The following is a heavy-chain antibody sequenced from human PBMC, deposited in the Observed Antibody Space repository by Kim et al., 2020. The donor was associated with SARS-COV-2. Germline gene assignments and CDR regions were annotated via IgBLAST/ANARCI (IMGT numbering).Heavy chain of an antibody. D-gene: IGHD3-9*01. CDR1: GFTFSSYS. J-gene: IGHJ2*01. CDR3: AREEVYDILSGYFPSWYFDL. Sequence: GGSLRLSCAASGFTFSSYSMNWVRQAPGKGLEWVSSISSSSSYIYYADSVKGRFTISRDNHKNSLYLQMNSLRAEDTAVYYCAREEVYDILSGYFPSWYFDLWGRGTLVTVSS. V-gene: IGHV3-21*01. CDR2: ISSSSSYI.